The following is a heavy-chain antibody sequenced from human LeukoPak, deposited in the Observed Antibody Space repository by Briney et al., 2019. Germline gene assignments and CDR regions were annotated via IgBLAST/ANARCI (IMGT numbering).Heavy chain of an antibody. CDR1: GFTFSSYG. J-gene: IGHJ4*02. V-gene: IGHV3-30*19. CDR3: ARANYGDYLDY. D-gene: IGHD4-17*01. CDR2: ISYDGSKR. Sequence: GRSLRLSCAATGFTFSSYGMHWVRQAPGKGLEWVAVISYDGSKRYYADADSVKGRFTISRDNSKNTLYLQMNSLRAEDTAVYYCARANYGDYLDYWGQGTLVTVSS.